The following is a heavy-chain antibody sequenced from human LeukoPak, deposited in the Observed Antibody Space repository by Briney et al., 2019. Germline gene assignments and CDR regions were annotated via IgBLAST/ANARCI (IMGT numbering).Heavy chain of an antibody. CDR3: TRNPDGRNWFDP. J-gene: IGHJ5*02. CDR2: ISSDESST. CDR1: GFTFSHHW. Sequence: PGGSLRLSCAASGFTFSHHWMHWVRQAPGKGLVWVSHISSDESSTTYADSVKGRFTISRDNRKNTLYLQMNSLRVEDKAMYYCTRNPDGRNWFDPWGQGTLVTVSS. V-gene: IGHV3-74*01.